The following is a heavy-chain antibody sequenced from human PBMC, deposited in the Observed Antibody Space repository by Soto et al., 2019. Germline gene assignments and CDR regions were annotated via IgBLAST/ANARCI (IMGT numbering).Heavy chain of an antibody. V-gene: IGHV4-39*01. J-gene: IGHJ4*02. CDR2: IYYSGST. Sequence: SETLSLTCTVSGGSISSSSYYWGWIRQPPGKGLEWIGSIYYSGSTYYNPSLKSRVTISVDTSKNQFSLKLSSVTAADTAVYYCARQKNIAISGYDYWGQGTLVTVSS. D-gene: IGHD5-12*01. CDR3: ARQKNIAISGYDY. CDR1: GGSISSSSYY.